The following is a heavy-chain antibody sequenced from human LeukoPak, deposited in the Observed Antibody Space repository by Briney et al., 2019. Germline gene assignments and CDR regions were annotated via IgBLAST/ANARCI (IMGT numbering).Heavy chain of an antibody. CDR1: GFTFIRYG. CDR2: ILYCCGRT. CDR3: AKSLSERREFIPAPGTLNRLFDY. Sequence: GGDPRLSSAASGFTFIRYGMKCVRQAPREGLEWVSGILYCCGRTYYADSVKGRFTISRDNSKNTLYLRMNSLRAEDTAVYYCAKSLSERREFIPAPGTLNRLFDYWGQGTLVTVSS. D-gene: IGHD6-13*01. V-gene: IGHV3-23*01. J-gene: IGHJ4*02.